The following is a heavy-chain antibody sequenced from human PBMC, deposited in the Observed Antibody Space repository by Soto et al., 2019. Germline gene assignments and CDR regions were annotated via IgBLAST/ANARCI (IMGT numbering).Heavy chain of an antibody. D-gene: IGHD4-4*01. V-gene: IGHV1-18*04. J-gene: IGHJ4*02. CDR3: ARDSRGYAGTTVTPFDY. CDR2: ISAYNGNT. CDR1: GYTFTSYG. Sequence: QVQLVQSGAEVKKPGASVKVSCKASGYTFTSYGISWVRQAPGQGLERMGWISAYNGNTNHAQKLQGRVTMTTDTSTSTAYSGLRTLRSDDTTVYYCARDSRGYAGTTVTPFDYWGQGTVVTVSS.